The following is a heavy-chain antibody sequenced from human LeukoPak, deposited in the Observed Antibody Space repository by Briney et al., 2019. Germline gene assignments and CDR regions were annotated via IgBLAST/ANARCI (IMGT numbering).Heavy chain of an antibody. CDR3: AKRGAGSGGLHH. D-gene: IGHD6-19*01. Sequence: GGSLRLSCAASGFSFSIYAMSWVRQAPGKGLVWVSTFFSDTGKTDYADSVKGRFTISRDTSKNTLYLQMNSLRAEDTAVYYCAKRGAGSGGLHHWGQGTLVTVSS. CDR2: FFSDTGKT. V-gene: IGHV3-23*01. CDR1: GFSFSIYA. J-gene: IGHJ5*02.